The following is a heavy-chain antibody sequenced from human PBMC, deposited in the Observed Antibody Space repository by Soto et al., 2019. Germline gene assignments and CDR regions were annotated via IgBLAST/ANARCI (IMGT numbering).Heavy chain of an antibody. D-gene: IGHD6-19*01. CDR1: GYTFTSYG. J-gene: IGHJ4*02. Sequence: ASVKVSCKASGYTFTSYGISWVRQAPGQGLEWMGWISAYNGNTNYAQKLQGRVTMTTDTSTSTAYMELRSLRSDDTAVYYCARLSSGSYRAGFDYWGQGTLVTVSS. CDR3: ARLSSGSYRAGFDY. CDR2: ISAYNGNT. V-gene: IGHV1-18*01.